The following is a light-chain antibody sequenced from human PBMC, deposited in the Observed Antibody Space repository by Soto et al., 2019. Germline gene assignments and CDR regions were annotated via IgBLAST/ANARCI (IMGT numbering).Light chain of an antibody. CDR1: QSVSNNY. CDR2: GAS. Sequence: EIVLTQARGTLYMSPGERATLSCRDIQSVSNNYLAWYQQKPGQAPRLLIYGASNRATGIPDRFSGSGSGTDFTLTINRLEPEDFALYYCQHYHSGHRIAFGQGTRLEI. V-gene: IGKV3-20*01. J-gene: IGKJ5*01. CDR3: QHYHSGHRIA.